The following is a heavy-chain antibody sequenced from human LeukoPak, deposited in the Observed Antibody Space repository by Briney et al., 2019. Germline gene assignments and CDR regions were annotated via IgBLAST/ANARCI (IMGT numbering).Heavy chain of an antibody. CDR1: GYTFTNYD. D-gene: IGHD5-12*01. Sequence: SVKVSCKASGYTFTNYDINWVRQAPGQGLEWMGRIIPIFGTANYAQKFQGRVTITADESTSTAYMELSSLRSEDTAVYYCATNTAGVRGYSGYDNWFDPWGQGTLVTVSS. CDR3: ATNTAGVRGYSGYDNWFDP. V-gene: IGHV1-69*13. CDR2: IIPIFGTA. J-gene: IGHJ5*02.